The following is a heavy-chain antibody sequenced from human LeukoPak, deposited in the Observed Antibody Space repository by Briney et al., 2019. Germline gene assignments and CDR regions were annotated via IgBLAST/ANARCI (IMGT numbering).Heavy chain of an antibody. D-gene: IGHD3-10*01. CDR3: ARAPITTAEGV. J-gene: IGHJ4*02. V-gene: IGHV3-30-3*01. CDR2: ISYDGSNK. Sequence: PGESLRLSCAASGFTFSSYAMHWVRQAPGKGLEWVAVISYDGSNKYYADSVKGRFTISRDNSKNTLYLQMNSLRAEDTAVYYCARAPITTAEGVWGQGTLVTVSS. CDR1: GFTFSSYA.